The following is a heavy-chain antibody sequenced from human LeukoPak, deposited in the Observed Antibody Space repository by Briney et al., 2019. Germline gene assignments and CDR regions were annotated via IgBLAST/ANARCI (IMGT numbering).Heavy chain of an antibody. CDR2: IYYSGST. V-gene: IGHV4-38-2*02. D-gene: IGHD6-13*01. Sequence: SETLSLTCTVSGYSISSGYYWGWIRQPPGKGLEWIGYIYYSGSTNYNPSLKSRVTISVDTSKNQFSLKLSSVTAADTAVYYCARGGSAAGGGRNYYYMDVWGKGTTVTISS. J-gene: IGHJ6*03. CDR3: ARGGSAAGGGRNYYYMDV. CDR1: GYSISSGYY.